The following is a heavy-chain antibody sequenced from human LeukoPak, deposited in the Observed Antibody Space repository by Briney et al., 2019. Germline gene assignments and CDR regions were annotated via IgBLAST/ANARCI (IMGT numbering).Heavy chain of an antibody. CDR1: GGSFSGYY. CDR2: INHSGST. Sequence: SETLSLTCAVYGGSFSGYYWSWIRQPPGKGLEWIGEINHSGSTNYNPSLESRVTISVDTSKNQFSLKLSSVTAADTAVYYCASYDYGDYWRAFDIWGQGTMVTVSS. V-gene: IGHV4-34*01. D-gene: IGHD4-17*01. J-gene: IGHJ3*02. CDR3: ASYDYGDYWRAFDI.